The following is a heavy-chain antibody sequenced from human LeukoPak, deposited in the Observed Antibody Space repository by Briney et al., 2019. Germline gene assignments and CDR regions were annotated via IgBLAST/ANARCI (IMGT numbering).Heavy chain of an antibody. CDR1: GFTVSSNY. J-gene: IGHJ3*01. D-gene: IGHD3-9*01. CDR2: IYSGVNT. V-gene: IGHV3-53*01. CDR3: ARGGFDILSGSYDAFDV. Sequence: PGGSLRLSCAASGFTVSSNYMSWVRQAPGKGLECVSLIYSGVNTYYADSVKGRFTISRDNSKNTLHLQMKSLRAEDTAVYYCARGGFDILSGSYDAFDVWGQGTMVTVSS.